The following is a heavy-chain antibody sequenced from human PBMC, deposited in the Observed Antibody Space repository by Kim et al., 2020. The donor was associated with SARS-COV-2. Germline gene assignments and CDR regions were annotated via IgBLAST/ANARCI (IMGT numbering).Heavy chain of an antibody. CDR3: AKAGEGVVMHDFWSGYYYYYYYMDV. Sequence: GGSLRLSCAASGFTFSSYAMSWVRQAPGKGLEWVSAISGSGGSTYYADSVKGRFTISRDNSKNTLYLQMNSLRAEDTAVYYCAKAGEGVVMHDFWSGYYYYYYYMDVWGKGTTVTVSS. J-gene: IGHJ6*03. CDR1: GFTFSSYA. V-gene: IGHV3-23*01. CDR2: ISGSGGST. D-gene: IGHD3-3*01.